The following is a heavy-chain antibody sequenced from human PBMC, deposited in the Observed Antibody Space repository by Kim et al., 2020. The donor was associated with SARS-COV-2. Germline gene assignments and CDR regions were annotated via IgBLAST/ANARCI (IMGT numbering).Heavy chain of an antibody. CDR1: GGSISSSSYY. Sequence: SETLSLTCTVSGGSISSSSYYWGWIRQPPGKGLEWIGSIYYSGSTYYNPSLKSRVTISVDTSKNQFSLKLSSVTAADTAVYYCARAWYYYDSSGYDFDYWGQGTLVTVSS. CDR3: ARAWYYYDSSGYDFDY. CDR2: IYYSGST. D-gene: IGHD3-22*01. J-gene: IGHJ4*02. V-gene: IGHV4-39*07.